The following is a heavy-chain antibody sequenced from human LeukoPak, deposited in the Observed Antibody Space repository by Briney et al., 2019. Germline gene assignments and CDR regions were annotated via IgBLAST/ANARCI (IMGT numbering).Heavy chain of an antibody. D-gene: IGHD2-21*01. CDR3: ARAPLQYIVAYYFDY. J-gene: IGHJ4*02. Sequence: QAGGSLRLSCAASGFTFSSYAMHWVRQAPGKGLEWVAVISYDGSNKYYADSVKGRFTISRDNSKNTLYLQMNSLRAEDTAVYYCARAPLQYIVAYYFDYWGQGTLVTVSS. CDR2: ISYDGSNK. V-gene: IGHV3-30-3*01. CDR1: GFTFSSYA.